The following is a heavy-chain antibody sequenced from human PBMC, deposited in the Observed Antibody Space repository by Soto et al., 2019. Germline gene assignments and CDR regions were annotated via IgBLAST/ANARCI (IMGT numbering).Heavy chain of an antibody. CDR2: ISWNSGSI. CDR1: GFTFDDYA. D-gene: IGHD3-22*01. CDR3: ASIHTKYYYDSSGYSSV. J-gene: IGHJ4*02. V-gene: IGHV3-9*01. Sequence: GGSLILSCAASGFTFDDYAMHWVRQAPGKGLEWVSGISWNSGSIGYADSVKGRFTISRDNAKNSLYLQMNSLRAEDTALYYCASIHTKYYYDSSGYSSVWGQGTLVTVSS.